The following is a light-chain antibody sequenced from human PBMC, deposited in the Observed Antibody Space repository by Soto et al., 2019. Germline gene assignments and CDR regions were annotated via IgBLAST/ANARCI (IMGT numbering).Light chain of an antibody. V-gene: IGKV3-15*01. CDR2: GAT. J-gene: IGKJ1*01. CDR1: QTIYNN. Sequence: EIVSTQYPSNLSVSPGERATLSCRASQTIYNNVAWYQQKPGQAPRLLIHGATTRATGIPARFSGSGSGTEFTLTISSLQSEDFAVYYCQQDNNLPRTFGQGTKV. CDR3: QQDNNLPRT.